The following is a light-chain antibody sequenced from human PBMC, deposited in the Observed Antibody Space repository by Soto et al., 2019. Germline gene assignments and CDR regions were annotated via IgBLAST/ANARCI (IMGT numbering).Light chain of an antibody. V-gene: IGKV1-9*01. CDR2: AAS. Sequence: DIQLTQSPSFLSASVGDRVTITCLASQGISSYLAWYQQKPGKAPKLLIYAASTLQSGVPSRFSGSGSGTEFTLTISSLQPEDFETYYCQQLNSYPLTFGGGTKVDIK. J-gene: IGKJ4*01. CDR3: QQLNSYPLT. CDR1: QGISSY.